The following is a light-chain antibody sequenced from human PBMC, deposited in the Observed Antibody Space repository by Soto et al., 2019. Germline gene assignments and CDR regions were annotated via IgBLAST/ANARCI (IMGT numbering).Light chain of an antibody. CDR2: VVS. V-gene: IGKV1-39*01. J-gene: IGKJ2*01. CDR3: QQSYTTPFT. Sequence: DIQMTQSPSSLSASLGDRVTITCRASESISSYLNWYQQKPGEAPKLLIYVVSSLPSGVPSRFSGSGSGTHFTLTISSLQPADFATYYCQQSYTTPFTFGQGTKLDIK. CDR1: ESISSY.